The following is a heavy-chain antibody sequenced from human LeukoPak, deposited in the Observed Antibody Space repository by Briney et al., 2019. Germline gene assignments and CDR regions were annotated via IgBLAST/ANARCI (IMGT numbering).Heavy chain of an antibody. CDR3: ARDLYQWLPSTRPRDYYYYMDV. V-gene: IGHV1-2*02. D-gene: IGHD6-19*01. CDR1: GYTFTGYY. Sequence: ASVRVSCEASGYTFTGYYIHWVRQAPGQGLEYMGWINPNSGGTKYAQKFQGRVTMTRDTSISTVYMELSRLGSDDTAVYYCARDLYQWLPSTRPRDYYYYMDVWAEGTTVTVSS. CDR2: INPNSGGT. J-gene: IGHJ6*03.